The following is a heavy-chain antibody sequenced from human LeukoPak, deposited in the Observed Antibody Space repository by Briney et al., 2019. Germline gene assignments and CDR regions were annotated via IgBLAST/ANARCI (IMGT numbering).Heavy chain of an antibody. J-gene: IGHJ4*02. CDR3: ARVGDGYNFWGWGYYFDY. Sequence: GGSLRLSCAASGFTFSSYAVHWVRQAPGKGLEWVAVISYDGSNKYYADSVKGRFTISRDNSKNTLYLQMNSLRAEDTAVYYCARVGDGYNFWGWGYYFDYWGQGTLVTVSS. CDR2: ISYDGSNK. D-gene: IGHD5-24*01. V-gene: IGHV3-30*01. CDR1: GFTFSSYA.